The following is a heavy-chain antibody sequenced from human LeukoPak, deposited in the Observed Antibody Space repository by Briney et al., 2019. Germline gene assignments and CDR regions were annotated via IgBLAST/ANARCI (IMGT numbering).Heavy chain of an antibody. Sequence: GGSLRLSCAVSGFTFSSYGMHWVRQAPGKRLEWVAFIRYDGSNKYYADSVKGRFTISRDNSKNTLYLQMNSLRAEDTAVYYCAKDVSNIVVVPTNYWGQGTLVTVSS. CDR1: GFTFSSYG. V-gene: IGHV3-30*02. J-gene: IGHJ4*02. CDR2: IRYDGSNK. CDR3: AKDVSNIVVVPTNY. D-gene: IGHD2-2*01.